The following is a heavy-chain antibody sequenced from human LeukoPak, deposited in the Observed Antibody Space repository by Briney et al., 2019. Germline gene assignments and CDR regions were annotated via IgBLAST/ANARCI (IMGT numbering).Heavy chain of an antibody. D-gene: IGHD6-19*01. CDR1: GFTFSNYA. V-gene: IGHV3-21*01. Sequence: TGGSLRLSCAASGFTFSNYAMNWVRQAPGKGLEWVSSISSSSSYIYYADSVKGRFTISRDNAKNSLYLQMNSLRAEDTAVYYCARARYSSGWYGDYWGQGTLVTVSS. J-gene: IGHJ4*02. CDR2: ISSSSSYI. CDR3: ARARYSSGWYGDY.